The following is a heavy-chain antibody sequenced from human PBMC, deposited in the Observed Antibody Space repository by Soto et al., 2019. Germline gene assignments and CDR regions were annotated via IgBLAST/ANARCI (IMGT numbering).Heavy chain of an antibody. D-gene: IGHD3-10*01. J-gene: IGHJ4*02. CDR1: GGTFNTYA. CDR2: ISPMFGAA. CDR3: AREVQVHTPAFVY. V-gene: IGHV1-69*19. Sequence: QVQLVQSGAEMKKPGSSVKVSCQSSGGTFNTYAMNWVRQAPGQGPERMGDISPMFGAANYAPKFQGRVTITADESTGTSYMQSSSLTSEDTALYFCAREVQVHTPAFVYWGQGTLVTVSS.